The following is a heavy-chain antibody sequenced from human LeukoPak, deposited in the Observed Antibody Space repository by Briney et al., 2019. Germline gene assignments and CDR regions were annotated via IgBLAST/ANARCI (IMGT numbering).Heavy chain of an antibody. CDR2: ISNDGSNK. V-gene: IGHV3-30*18. D-gene: IGHD6-13*01. Sequence: GGSLRLSCAASGFIFSTYGVHWVRQAPGKGLEWVAVISNDGSNKYYADSVKGRFTISRDNSKNTLYLQMNSLRAEDTAVYYCAKTRPLDSSSWSHGDYWGQGTLVTVSS. CDR3: AKTRPLDSSSWSHGDY. J-gene: IGHJ4*02. CDR1: GFIFSTYG.